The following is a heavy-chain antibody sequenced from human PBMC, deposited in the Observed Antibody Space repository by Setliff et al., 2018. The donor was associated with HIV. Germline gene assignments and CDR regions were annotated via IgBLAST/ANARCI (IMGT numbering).Heavy chain of an antibody. D-gene: IGHD6-13*01. Sequence: SETLSLTCSVSGGSMSGYYWNWIRQPAGRGLELIGRIHTSDTTRYNPSLQSRVAMSVDTSKNQFSLKLTSVSAADTAVYYCARGVAAAGMLMDVWGKGTTVTVSS. J-gene: IGHJ6*03. CDR2: IHTSDTT. CDR1: GGSMSGYY. V-gene: IGHV4-4*07. CDR3: ARGVAAAGMLMDV.